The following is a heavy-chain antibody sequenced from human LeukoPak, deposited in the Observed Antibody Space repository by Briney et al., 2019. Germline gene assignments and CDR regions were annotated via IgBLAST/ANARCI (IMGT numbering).Heavy chain of an antibody. CDR2: INPSGGST. J-gene: IGHJ4*02. CDR1: GYTFTSYY. CDR3: ARVGWKGYFDY. D-gene: IGHD1-1*01. V-gene: IGHV1-46*01. Sequence: ASVKVSCRASGYTFTSYYMHWVRQAPGQGLEWMGIINPSGGSTSYAQKFQGRVTMTRDMSTSTVYMELSSLRSEDTAVYYCARVGWKGYFDYWGQGTLVTVSS.